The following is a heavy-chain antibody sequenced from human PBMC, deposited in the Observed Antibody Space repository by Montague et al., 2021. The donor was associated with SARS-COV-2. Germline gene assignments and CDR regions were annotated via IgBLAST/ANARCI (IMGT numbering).Heavy chain of an antibody. D-gene: IGHD3-10*01. CDR1: GGSLSGYY. J-gene: IGHJ6*02. CDR2: INHSANT. CDR3: ASGIYPSGSYYNRYYYGLNI. Sequence: SETLSLTCAVHGGSLSGYYWSWIRQPPAKGLEWIGEINHSANTKXNPSLKSPVTISIDTSKNQFSLKMTSVTAADTATYYCASGIYPSGSYYNRYYYGLNIWGPGTTVIVSS. V-gene: IGHV4-34*01.